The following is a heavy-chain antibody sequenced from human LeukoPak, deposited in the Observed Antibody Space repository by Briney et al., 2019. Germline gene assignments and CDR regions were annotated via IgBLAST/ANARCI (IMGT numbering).Heavy chain of an antibody. Sequence: SETLSLTCAVYGGSFSGYYWSWIRQPPGKGLEWIGEINHSGSTNYNPSLKSRVTISVETSKNQFSLKLSSVTAADTAVYYCARGVDILTGYTSLDYWGQGTLVTVSS. CDR2: INHSGST. V-gene: IGHV4-34*01. D-gene: IGHD3-9*01. J-gene: IGHJ4*02. CDR1: GGSFSGYY. CDR3: ARGVDILTGYTSLDY.